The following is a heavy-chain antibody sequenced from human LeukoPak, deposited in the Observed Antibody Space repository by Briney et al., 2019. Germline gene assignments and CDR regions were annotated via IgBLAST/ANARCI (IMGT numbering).Heavy chain of an antibody. V-gene: IGHV3-64*01. CDR1: GFTFSSYA. CDR3: ARVGYSYGYRRLYFDY. Sequence: PGGSLRLSCAASGFTFSSYAMHWVRQAPGKGLEYVSAISSNGGSTYYANSVKGRFTISRDNSKNTLYLQMGSLRAEDTAVYYCARVGYSYGYRRLYFDYWGQGTLVTVSS. J-gene: IGHJ4*02. CDR2: ISSNGGST. D-gene: IGHD5-18*01.